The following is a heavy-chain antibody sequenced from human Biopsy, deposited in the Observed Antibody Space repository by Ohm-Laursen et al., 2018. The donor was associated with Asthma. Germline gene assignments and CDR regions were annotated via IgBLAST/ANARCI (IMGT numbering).Heavy chain of an antibody. Sequence: SSVKVSCKSSGGTLNNYAINWVRQAPGQGLEWMGGISPIFGSIKYAQKFQDRVTISADVFRNTVHLELSSLRSEDTAMYYCARTYYDFLTGQVNDAFALWGQGTMVTVSS. J-gene: IGHJ3*01. D-gene: IGHD3-9*01. CDR2: ISPIFGSI. CDR1: GGTLNNYA. V-gene: IGHV1-69*01. CDR3: ARTYYDFLTGQVNDAFAL.